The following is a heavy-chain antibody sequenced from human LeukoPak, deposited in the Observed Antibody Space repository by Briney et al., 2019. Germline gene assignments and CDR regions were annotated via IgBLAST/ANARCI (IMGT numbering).Heavy chain of an antibody. Sequence: GASVKVSCKASGGTFSSYAISWVRQAPGQGLEWMGGIIPISGTANYAQKFQGRVTITTDESTSTAYMELSSLRSEDTAVYYCARGRISSSNGYNWFDPWGQGTLVTVSS. V-gene: IGHV1-69*05. J-gene: IGHJ5*02. CDR3: ARGRISSSNGYNWFDP. D-gene: IGHD6-6*01. CDR1: GGTFSSYA. CDR2: IIPISGTA.